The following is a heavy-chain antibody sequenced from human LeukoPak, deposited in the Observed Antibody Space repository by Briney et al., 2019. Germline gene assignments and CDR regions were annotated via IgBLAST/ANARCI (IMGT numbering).Heavy chain of an antibody. CDR1: GFTFSDHF. CDR2: ARNKANSYSI. J-gene: IGHJ4*02. V-gene: IGHV3-72*01. Sequence: GGSLRLSCAASGFTFSDHFIEWVRQAPGKGLEWVGRARNKANSYSIEYAASVQGRFTISRDDSKTSVYLQMNSLKREDTAVYYSAREASCSGSYFIYHYDYWGQGTLVTVSS. D-gene: IGHD1-26*01. CDR3: AREASCSGSYFIYHYDY.